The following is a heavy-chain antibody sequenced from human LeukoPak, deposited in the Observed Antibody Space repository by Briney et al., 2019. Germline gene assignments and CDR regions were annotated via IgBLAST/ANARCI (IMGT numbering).Heavy chain of an antibody. D-gene: IGHD2-21*02. CDR3: ARGRGVVVTFYFDY. V-gene: IGHV1-2*02. CDR2: INPNSGGT. J-gene: IGHJ4*02. CDR1: GYTFTGYY. Sequence: ASVKVSCKASGYTFTGYYMHWVRQAPGQGLEWMGWINPNSGGTNYAQKFQGRVTMTRDTSISTAYMELSRLRSDDTAVYYCARGRGVVVTFYFDYWGQGTLVTVSS.